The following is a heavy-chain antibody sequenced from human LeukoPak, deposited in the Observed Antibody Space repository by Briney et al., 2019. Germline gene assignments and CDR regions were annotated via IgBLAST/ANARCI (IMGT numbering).Heavy chain of an antibody. D-gene: IGHD6-13*01. V-gene: IGHV1-18*01. CDR2: MSSLNGNT. Sequence: ASVSVSCKPSGYTFTTYGISWVRQAPGQGLEGRGWMSSLNGNTDCAQNLQGRVAMTTDTSTSTAYMELTSLRSDDTAVYYCARGLRYSSSWPDYWGQGTLVTVSS. J-gene: IGHJ4*02. CDR3: ARGLRYSSSWPDY. CDR1: GYTFTTYG.